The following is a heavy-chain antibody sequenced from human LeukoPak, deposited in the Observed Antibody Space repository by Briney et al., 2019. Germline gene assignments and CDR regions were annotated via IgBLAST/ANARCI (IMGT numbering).Heavy chain of an antibody. J-gene: IGHJ6*02. V-gene: IGHV3-48*02. CDR2: ISSGSSTI. CDR1: GFTFSSFS. D-gene: IGHD2-2*01. CDR3: ARVVVVPAATSFYYYGMDV. Sequence: GGSLRLSCAASGFTFSSFSMNWVRQAPGKGLEWVSYISSGSSTIYYADSVKGRFTISRDNAKNSLYLQVNSLRDEDTAVYYCARVVVVPAATSFYYYGMDVWGQGTTVTVSS.